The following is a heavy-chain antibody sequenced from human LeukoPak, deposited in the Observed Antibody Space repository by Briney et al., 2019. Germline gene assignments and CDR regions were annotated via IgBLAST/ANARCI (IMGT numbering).Heavy chain of an antibody. CDR3: ARDSRDGYNSPDWFDP. D-gene: IGHD5-24*01. V-gene: IGHV3-48*03. CDR2: ISSSGSTI. J-gene: IGHJ5*02. CDR1: GFTFSSYE. Sequence: GGSLRLSCAASGFTFSSYEMNWVRQAPGKGLEWVSYISSSGSTIYYADSVKGRFTISRDNAKNSLYLQTNSLRAEDTAVYYCARDSRDGYNSPDWFDPWGQGTLVTVSS.